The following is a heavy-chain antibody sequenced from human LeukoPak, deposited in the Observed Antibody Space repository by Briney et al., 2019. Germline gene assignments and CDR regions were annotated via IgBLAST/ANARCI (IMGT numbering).Heavy chain of an antibody. CDR3: AAGVTEYYYMDV. Sequence: GGSLRLSCAASGFTFSSYSMNWVRQAPGKGLEWVSSISTSSGYIYYADSVKGRFTISRDNAKNSLYLQMNSLRAEDTAVFYGAAGVTEYYYMDVWGKGTTVTVSS. CDR1: GFTFSSYS. D-gene: IGHD2-21*02. V-gene: IGHV3-21*01. CDR2: ISTSSGYI. J-gene: IGHJ6*03.